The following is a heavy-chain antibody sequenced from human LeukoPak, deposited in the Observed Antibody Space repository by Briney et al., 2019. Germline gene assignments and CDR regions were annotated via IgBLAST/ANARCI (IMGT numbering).Heavy chain of an antibody. Sequence: PGGSLRLSCAASGFTFRSYGMHWVRQAPGKGLGWVAFIHYDGSNKYYADSVKGRFTISRDNSKNTLYVQMNSLRAEDTAVYYCARDPTTVTTPRWFDPWGQGTLVTVSS. D-gene: IGHD4-17*01. CDR2: IHYDGSNK. CDR3: ARDPTTVTTPRWFDP. V-gene: IGHV3-30*02. J-gene: IGHJ5*02. CDR1: GFTFRSYG.